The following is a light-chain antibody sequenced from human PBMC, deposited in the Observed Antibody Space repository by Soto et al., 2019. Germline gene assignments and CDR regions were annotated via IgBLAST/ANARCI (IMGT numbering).Light chain of an antibody. CDR3: QQSYSTPTIT. V-gene: IGKV1-39*01. CDR1: QGISSS. CDR2: ASS. J-gene: IGKJ5*01. Sequence: IQVTHSPCSLAASVGDRVTITCRANQGISSSLAWYQQKPGKAPKLLIYASSSLQSGVPSRFRGSGSGTLFTLTISSLQPADFATYYCQQSYSTPTITFGHGTRLRL.